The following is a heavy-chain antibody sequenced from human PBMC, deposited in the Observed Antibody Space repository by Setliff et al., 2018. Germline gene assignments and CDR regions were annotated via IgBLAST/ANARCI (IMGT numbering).Heavy chain of an antibody. V-gene: IGHV4-61*09. J-gene: IGHJ5*02. CDR2: FHTSGST. D-gene: IGHD3-3*01. CDR1: GDSISSGSYY. CDR3: ARAGPTVTFFRVLVISWWDP. Sequence: NPSETLSLTCAVSGDSISSGSYYWTWIRQPAGKGLEWIGHFHTSGSTNYKRSLRSRVSISVDTSKNQFSLKLSSVTAADTATYYCARAGPTVTFFRVLVISWWDPWGQGSLVTVSS.